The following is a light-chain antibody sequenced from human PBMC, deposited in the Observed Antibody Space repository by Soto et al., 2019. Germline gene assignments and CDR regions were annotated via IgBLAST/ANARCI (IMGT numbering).Light chain of an antibody. CDR3: QVWDSSSDHVV. CDR2: YDS. CDR1: NIGSKS. V-gene: IGLV3-21*04. J-gene: IGLJ2*01. Sequence: SYELTQPPSVSVAPGKTARITCGGNNIGSKSVHWYQQKPGQAPVLVIYYDSDRPSGIPERFSGSNSGNPATLTSSRVEAGDEADYYCQVWDSSSDHVVFGGGTQLTVL.